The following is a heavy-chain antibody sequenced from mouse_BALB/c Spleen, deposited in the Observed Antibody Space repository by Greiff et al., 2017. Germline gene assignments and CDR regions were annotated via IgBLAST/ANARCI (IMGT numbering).Heavy chain of an antibody. CDR2: IWSGGST. V-gene: IGHV2-4-1*01. J-gene: IGHJ3*01. CDR3: ARNGGLPQVVAY. Sequence: QVQLKESGPGLVQPSQSLSITCTVSGFSLTSYGVHWVRQSPGKGLEWLGVIWSGGSTDYNAAFISRLSISKDNSKSQVFFKMNSLQADDTAIYYCARNGGLPQVVAYWGQGTLVTVSA. CDR1: GFSLTSYG. D-gene: IGHD2-2*01.